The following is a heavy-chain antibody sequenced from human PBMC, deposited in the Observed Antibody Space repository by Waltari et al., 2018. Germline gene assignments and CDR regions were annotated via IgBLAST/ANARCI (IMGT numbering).Heavy chain of an antibody. D-gene: IGHD5-18*01. J-gene: IGHJ4*02. CDR2: IYTSGST. V-gene: IGHV4-61*02. CDR1: GGSIRSGSYY. Sequence: QVQLQESGPGLVKPSQTLSLTCTVSGGSIRSGSYYWSWIRQPAGKGLEWIGRIYTSGSTNYNPSLKSRVTISVDTSKNQFSLKLSSVTAADTAVYYCASRGYSYGYFTDYWGQGTLVTVSS. CDR3: ASRGYSYGYFTDY.